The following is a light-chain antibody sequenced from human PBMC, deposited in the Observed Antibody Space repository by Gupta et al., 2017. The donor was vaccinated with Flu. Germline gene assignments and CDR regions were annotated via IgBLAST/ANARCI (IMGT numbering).Light chain of an antibody. CDR2: EVS. J-gene: IGLJ1*01. CDR1: SSDVGGYNN. Sequence: QSALTQPASVSGSPGQPITISCTGTSSDVGGYNNVSWYQQHPGKAPKLMIYEVSYRPAGVSNRFSGSKAGNTASLTISGLQTEDESDYYCSSYTSSSTLYVFGTGTKVTVL. CDR3: SSYTSSSTLYV. V-gene: IGLV2-14*03.